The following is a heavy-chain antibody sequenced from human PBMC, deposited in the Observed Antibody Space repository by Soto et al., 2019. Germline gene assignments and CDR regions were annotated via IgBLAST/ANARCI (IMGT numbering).Heavy chain of an antibody. D-gene: IGHD6-6*01. V-gene: IGHV3-30-3*01. CDR1: GFIFSDYA. CDR3: ARENSRIAPRLFQH. CDR2: ISPDGGNQ. Sequence: GGSLRLSCVASGFIFSDYAMHWARQAPGKGLVWVALISPDGGNQYYSESAKGRFTISRDNSKNRLYLQMNDLRPDDTALYYCARENSRIAPRLFQHWGHGSLVTVSS. J-gene: IGHJ1*01.